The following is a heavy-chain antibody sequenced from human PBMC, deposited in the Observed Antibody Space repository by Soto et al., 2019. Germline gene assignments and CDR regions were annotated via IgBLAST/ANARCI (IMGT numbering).Heavy chain of an antibody. CDR1: GGSISSYY. D-gene: IGHD5-12*01. Sequence: SETLSLTCTVSGGSISSYYWSWIRQPPGKGLEWIGYIYYSGSTNYNPSLKRRVSISVDTSKHQFSLKLSSVTAADTAVYYCARDGLGDGYNPSSYYYYGMDVWGQGTTFTVS. CDR3: ARDGLGDGYNPSSYYYYGMDV. V-gene: IGHV4-59*01. J-gene: IGHJ6*02. CDR2: IYYSGST.